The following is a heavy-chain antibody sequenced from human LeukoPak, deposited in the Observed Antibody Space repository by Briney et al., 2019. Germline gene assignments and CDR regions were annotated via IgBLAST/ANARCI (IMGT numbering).Heavy chain of an antibody. V-gene: IGHV4-59*01. CDR2: IYYSGST. D-gene: IGHD6-19*01. J-gene: IGHJ4*02. Sequence: PSETLSLTCTVSGGSISRDYWSWIRQPPRKGLEWIGYIYYSGSTNYNPSLKSRVTISVDTSKNQFSLKLSSVTAADTAVYYCARDLDNSGWYVFDYWGQGNLVTVSS. CDR1: GGSISRDY. CDR3: ARDLDNSGWYVFDY.